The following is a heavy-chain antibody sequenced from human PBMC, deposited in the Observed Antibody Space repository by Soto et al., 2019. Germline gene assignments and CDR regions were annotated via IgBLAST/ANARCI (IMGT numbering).Heavy chain of an antibody. CDR3: AKVDDFWSGRRWYFAY. J-gene: IGHJ4*02. CDR2: ISDLNPGT. Sequence: EVQLLESGGGLVQPGGSLRLSCAASGFTFSSSALSWVRQAPGKGLEWVSGISDLNPGTYYADSVKGRFTISRDNSKNTVSLQMNGLRAEDTALYYCAKVDDFWSGRRWYFAYWGQGTLVTVSS. V-gene: IGHV3-23*01. CDR1: GFTFSSSA. D-gene: IGHD3-3*01.